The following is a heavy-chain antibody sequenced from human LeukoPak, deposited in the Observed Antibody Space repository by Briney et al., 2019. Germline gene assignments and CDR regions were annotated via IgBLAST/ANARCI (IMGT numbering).Heavy chain of an antibody. J-gene: IGHJ4*02. CDR3: AKAFLRDFWSGYGFLPDY. D-gene: IGHD3-3*01. Sequence: PGGSLRLSCAASGFTFNSYWMSWVRQPPGKGLEWVSAISGSGGSTYYADSVKGRFTISRDNSKNTLYLQMNSLRAEDTAVYYCAKAFLRDFWSGYGFLPDYWGQGTLVTVSS. CDR2: ISGSGGST. CDR1: GFTFNSYW. V-gene: IGHV3-23*01.